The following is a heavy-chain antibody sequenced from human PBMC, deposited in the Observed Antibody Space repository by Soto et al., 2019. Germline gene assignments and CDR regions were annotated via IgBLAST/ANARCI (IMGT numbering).Heavy chain of an antibody. Sequence: ASVKVSCKASGYTFTSYDINWVRQATGQGLEWMGWMNPNSGNTGYAQKFQGRVTMTRNTSISTAYMELSSLRVEDTAVYYCAKGGIHPRGPGNWNDGVAFDYWGQGTLVTVSS. CDR3: AKGGIHPRGPGNWNDGVAFDY. CDR1: GYTFTSYD. CDR2: MNPNSGNT. J-gene: IGHJ4*02. V-gene: IGHV1-8*01. D-gene: IGHD1-1*01.